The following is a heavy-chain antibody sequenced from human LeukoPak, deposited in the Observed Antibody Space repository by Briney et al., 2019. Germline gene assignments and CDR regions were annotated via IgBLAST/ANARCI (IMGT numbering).Heavy chain of an antibody. CDR1: GGSISSYY. CDR2: IYTSGST. D-gene: IGHD2-8*01. J-gene: IGHJ4*02. V-gene: IGHV4-4*07. CDR3: ARDRVYGSYYDY. Sequence: SETLSLTCTVSGGSISSYYWSWIRQPAGKGLEWIGRIYTSGSTNYNPSLTSRVTISVDASKNQFSLKLSSVTAADTAVYYCARDRVYGSYYDYWGQGTLVAVSS.